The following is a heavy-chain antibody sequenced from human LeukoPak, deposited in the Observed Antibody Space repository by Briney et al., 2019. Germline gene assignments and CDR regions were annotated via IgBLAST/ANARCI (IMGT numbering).Heavy chain of an antibody. CDR3: ARVAKERVGGVYYFDY. J-gene: IGHJ4*02. V-gene: IGHV3-13*01. CDR2: IGTAGDT. Sequence: GGSLRLSCAASGFTFSDYDMHWVRQATGKGLEWVSAIGTAGDTYYTGSVKGRFTISRENARNSLYLRMNSLRAGDTAVYYCARVAKERVGGVYYFDYWGRGTLVTVSS. D-gene: IGHD1-1*01. CDR1: GFTFSDYD.